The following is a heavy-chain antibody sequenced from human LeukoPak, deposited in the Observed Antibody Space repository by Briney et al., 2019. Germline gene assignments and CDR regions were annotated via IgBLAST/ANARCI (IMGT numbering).Heavy chain of an antibody. Sequence: GASVKVSCKASGYTLTGYYMHWVRQAPGQGLEWMGWINPNSGGTNYAQKFQGRVTMTRDTSISTTYMELSRLTSDDTAVYYCARGADDFDWLLYQSTYYIDYWGQGTLVTVSS. CDR2: INPNSGGT. V-gene: IGHV1-2*02. D-gene: IGHD3-9*01. J-gene: IGHJ4*02. CDR1: GYTLTGYY. CDR3: ARGADDFDWLLYQSTYYIDY.